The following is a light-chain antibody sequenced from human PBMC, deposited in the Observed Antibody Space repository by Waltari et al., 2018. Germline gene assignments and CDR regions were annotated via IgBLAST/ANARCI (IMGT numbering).Light chain of an antibody. Sequence: QSALTQPASVSASPGQSLTIPCTGTSSDIGDYAYVSWYKQHPGEVPRLVISDVIKRPSGVSSRFAGSKSGNTASLTISGLQSEDEGDDYCGSYTATSSFVFGGGTRVTVL. CDR3: GSYTATSSFV. J-gene: IGLJ2*01. V-gene: IGLV2-14*03. CDR1: SSDIGDYAY. CDR2: DVI.